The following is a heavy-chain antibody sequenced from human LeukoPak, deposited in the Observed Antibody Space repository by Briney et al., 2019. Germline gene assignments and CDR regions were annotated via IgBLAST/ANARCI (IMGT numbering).Heavy chain of an antibody. CDR1: GYTFTSYG. J-gene: IGHJ3*02. CDR3: ARDYQPYYYASLDAIDI. CDR2: ISAYNGNT. V-gene: IGHV1-18*01. D-gene: IGHD3-10*01. Sequence: ASVKVSCKASGYTFTSYGISWVRQAPGQGLEWMGWISAYNGNTNYAQKLQGRVTMTTDTSTSTAYMELRSLRSDDTAVYYCARDYQPYYYASLDAIDIWGQGTMVTVSS.